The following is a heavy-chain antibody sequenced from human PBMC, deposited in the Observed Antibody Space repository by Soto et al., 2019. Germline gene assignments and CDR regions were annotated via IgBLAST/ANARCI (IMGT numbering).Heavy chain of an antibody. J-gene: IGHJ3*02. CDR2: IYPGDSDT. D-gene: IGHD2-15*01. Sequence: ESLTMCFTGSGKSFTGYWIGLVRRMRGKGLEWMGVIYPGDSDTRYSPSFQGQVTISADKSISTAYLHWSSLKASDTTMYYCARRGVGGIHRQESDAFDIWGQGTMVTVSS. CDR3: ARRGVGGIHRQESDAFDI. CDR1: GKSFTGYW. V-gene: IGHV5-51*01.